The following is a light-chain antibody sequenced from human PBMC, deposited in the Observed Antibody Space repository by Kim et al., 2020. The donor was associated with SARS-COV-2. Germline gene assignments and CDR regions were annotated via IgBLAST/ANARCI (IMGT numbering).Light chain of an antibody. CDR3: QQFGGSPPMYT. CDR2: GAS. V-gene: IGKV3-20*01. Sequence: PGERATLSCRASQSVSSSYLAWYQQKPGQAPRLLIFGASSRATGIPDRFSGSGSGTDFTLTISRLEPEDFAMYYCQQFGGSPPMYTFGRGTKLEI. J-gene: IGKJ2*01. CDR1: QSVSSSY.